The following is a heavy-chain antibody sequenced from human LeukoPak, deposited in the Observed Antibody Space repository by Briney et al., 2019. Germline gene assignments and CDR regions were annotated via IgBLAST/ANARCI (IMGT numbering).Heavy chain of an antibody. V-gene: IGHV3-21*01. D-gene: IGHD2-2*01. CDR3: ARARYCSSTNCYEHDY. CDR2: ISSSTTYI. J-gene: IGHJ4*02. Sequence: GGSLRLSCAASGFTFSSYSMIWVRQAPGKGLEWVSSISSSTTYIYYADSVKGRFTISRDNAKNSLYLQMNSLRAEDTAVYYCARARYCSSTNCYEHDYWGQGTQVTVSS. CDR1: GFTFSSYS.